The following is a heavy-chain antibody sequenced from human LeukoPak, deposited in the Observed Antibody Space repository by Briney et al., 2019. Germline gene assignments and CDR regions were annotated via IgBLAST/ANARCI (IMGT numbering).Heavy chain of an antibody. CDR2: IYPGDSDT. CDR1: GYSFTSYW. J-gene: IGHJ6*03. CDR3: ARHNRRAYYYDSSGYYYYYYMDV. V-gene: IGHV5-51*01. D-gene: IGHD3-22*01. Sequence: GESLKISCKGSGYSFTSYWIGWVRQMPGKGLEWMGIIYPGDSDTRYSPSFQGQVTISADKSISTAYLQWSSLKASDTAMYYCARHNRRAYYYDSSGYYYYYYMDVWGKGTTVTISS.